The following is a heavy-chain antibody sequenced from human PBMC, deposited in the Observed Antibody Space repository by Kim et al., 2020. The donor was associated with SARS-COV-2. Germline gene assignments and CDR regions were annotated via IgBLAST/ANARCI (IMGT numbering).Heavy chain of an antibody. Sequence: GGSLRLSCVGSGFTFSRHGMYWVRQAPGKGPEWVAGISYDGNNKYYADSVKGRFTISRDNSKNTMYMQMNSLKREDTAVYYCVARDLFTIFGSDTSPPIWGQGTVVSVSS. V-gene: IGHV3-30*03. J-gene: IGHJ4*02. CDR3: VARDLFTIFGSDTSPPI. CDR2: ISYDGNNK. CDR1: GFTFSRHG. D-gene: IGHD3-3*01.